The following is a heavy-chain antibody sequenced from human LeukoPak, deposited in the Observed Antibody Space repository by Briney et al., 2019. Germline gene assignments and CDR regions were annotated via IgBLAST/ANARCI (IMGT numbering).Heavy chain of an antibody. J-gene: IGHJ6*03. Sequence: PETLSLTCTVSGGSISSYYWSWIRQPPGKGLEWIGYIYYSGSTNYNPSLKSRVTISVDTSKNQFSLKLSSVTAADTAVYYCARGPYDSSGYWAFYMDVWGKGTTVTVSS. CDR2: IYYSGST. D-gene: IGHD3-22*01. CDR3: ARGPYDSSGYWAFYMDV. CDR1: GGSISSYY. V-gene: IGHV4-59*08.